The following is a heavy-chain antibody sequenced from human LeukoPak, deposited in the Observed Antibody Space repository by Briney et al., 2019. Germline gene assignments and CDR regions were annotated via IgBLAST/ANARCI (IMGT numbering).Heavy chain of an antibody. CDR2: IRSKWGST. Sequence: GGSLRLSCAASGFTFSSYAMHWVPQAPGKGLEYVSAIRSKWGSTYYANSVKRRFTISRDNSKNTLYLQMTSLRAEDAAVYYCARTYYYDSSGDGPSDYWGQGTLVTVSS. CDR3: ARTYYYDSSGDGPSDY. CDR1: GFTFSSYA. J-gene: IGHJ4*02. V-gene: IGHV3-64*01. D-gene: IGHD3-22*01.